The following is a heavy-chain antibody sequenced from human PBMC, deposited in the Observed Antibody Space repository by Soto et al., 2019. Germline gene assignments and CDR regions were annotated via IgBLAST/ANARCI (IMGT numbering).Heavy chain of an antibody. D-gene: IGHD5-18*01. V-gene: IGHV4-59*01. CDR3: ARVIRNTAMVTWFDP. CDR1: GGSISSYY. CDR2: IYYSGST. Sequence: PSETLSLTCTVSGGSISSYYWSWIRQPPGKGLEWIGYIYYSGSTNYNPSLKSRVTISVDTSKNQFSLKLSSVTAADTAVYYCARVIRNTAMVTWFDPWGQGTLVTVSS. J-gene: IGHJ5*02.